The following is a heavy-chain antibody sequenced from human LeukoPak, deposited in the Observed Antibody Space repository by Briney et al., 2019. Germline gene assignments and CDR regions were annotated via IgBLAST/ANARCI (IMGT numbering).Heavy chain of an antibody. D-gene: IGHD3-16*01. CDR1: GGSIRSYY. Sequence: SETLSLTCTVSGGSIRSYYWSWIRQPPGKRLGWSGYIYYSGSTNYNPSLRSRVTISVDTSKNQFSLRLSSVTAADTALYYCARLSDDGGLFDFWGQGTLVTVSS. CDR2: IYYSGST. V-gene: IGHV4-59*08. CDR3: ARLSDDGGLFDF. J-gene: IGHJ4*02.